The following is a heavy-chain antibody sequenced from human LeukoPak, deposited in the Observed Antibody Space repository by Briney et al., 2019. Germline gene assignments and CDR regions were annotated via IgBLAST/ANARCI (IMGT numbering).Heavy chain of an antibody. CDR2: IYPGDSDT. Sequence: GESLKISCKGSGYSFTSYWIGWVRQMPGKGLEWMGIIYPGDSDTRYSPSFQGQVTISVDESINTAYLQWSSLEASDTAMYYCARFARPGKNSRGFDYWGQGTLVTVSS. CDR3: ARFARPGKNSRGFDY. D-gene: IGHD4-23*01. CDR1: GYSFTSYW. V-gene: IGHV5-51*01. J-gene: IGHJ4*02.